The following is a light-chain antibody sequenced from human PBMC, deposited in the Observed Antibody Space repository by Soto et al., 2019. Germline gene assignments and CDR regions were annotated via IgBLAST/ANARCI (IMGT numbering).Light chain of an antibody. V-gene: IGKV1-5*03. CDR2: QAS. CDR3: QQYNAYCT. Sequence: DIPMTQSPSTLSASVGDRVTITCRASQSIRSWLAWYQQKPGKAPKLLIYQASTLGSGVPSRFSGSGSGTEFTLTISILQPDDFATYYCQQYNAYCTFGQGTKLEIK. CDR1: QSIRSW. J-gene: IGKJ2*02.